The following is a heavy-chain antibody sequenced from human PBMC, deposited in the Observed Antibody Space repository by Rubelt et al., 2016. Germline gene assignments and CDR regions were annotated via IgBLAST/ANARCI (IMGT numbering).Heavy chain of an antibody. D-gene: IGHD3-22*01. Sequence: QLQLQESGPGLVKPSETLSLTCTVSGGSISSSSYYWGWIRQPPGKGLEWIGSIYYSGPTYYKEVLKSRVTISVDKSKNQFSRGLSSVTAAETAIYYCARKFFDSSGFHDFWGQGTLVTVSS. CDR2: IYYSGPT. V-gene: IGHV4-39*07. J-gene: IGHJ4*02. CDR1: GGSISSSSYY. CDR3: ARKFFDSSGFHDF.